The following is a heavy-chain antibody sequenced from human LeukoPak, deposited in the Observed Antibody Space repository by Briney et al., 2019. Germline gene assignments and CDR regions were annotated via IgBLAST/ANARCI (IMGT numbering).Heavy chain of an antibody. CDR3: AKDRPQYSGFDL. Sequence: ASVKVSCKASGYTFTSYYMHWVRQAPGQGLEWMGIINPSGGSTSYAQKFQGRVTTTRDTSTSTVYMELSSLRAEDTAVYYCAKDRPQYSGFDLWGQGTLVTVSS. D-gene: IGHD5-12*01. CDR1: GYTFTSYY. V-gene: IGHV1-46*01. CDR2: INPSGGST. J-gene: IGHJ5*02.